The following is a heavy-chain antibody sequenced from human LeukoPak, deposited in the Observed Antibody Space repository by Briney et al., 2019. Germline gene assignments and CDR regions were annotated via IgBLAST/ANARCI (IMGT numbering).Heavy chain of an antibody. CDR2: IYHSGST. CDR1: GGSISSTNDY. D-gene: IGHD6-25*01. CDR3: ARGPWRLQSIDS. V-gene: IGHV4-39*07. J-gene: IGHJ4*02. Sequence: SETLSLTCTVAGGSISSTNDYLGWVRHPPGKGLEWIGTIYHSGSTHSNPSLKSRVTISVVTSTNQFSLKLSCWTVADTAVYYCARGPWRLQSIDSGGQGTLVTVSS.